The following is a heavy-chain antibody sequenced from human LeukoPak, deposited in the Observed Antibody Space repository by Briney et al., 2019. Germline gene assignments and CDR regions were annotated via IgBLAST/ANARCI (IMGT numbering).Heavy chain of an antibody. V-gene: IGHV3-30*03. Sequence: PGGSLRLSCAASGFTFSSYGMHWVRQAPGKGLEWVAVISYDGSNKYYADSVKGRFTISRDNSKNTLYLQMNSLRAEDTAVYYCATGRDIVVVPAAMVYWGQGTLVTVSS. CDR2: ISYDGSNK. D-gene: IGHD2-2*01. J-gene: IGHJ4*02. CDR1: GFTFSSYG. CDR3: ATGRDIVVVPAAMVY.